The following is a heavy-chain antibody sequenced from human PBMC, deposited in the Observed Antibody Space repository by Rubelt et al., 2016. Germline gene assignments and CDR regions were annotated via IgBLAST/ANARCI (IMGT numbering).Heavy chain of an antibody. CDR1: GGTFSSYA. V-gene: IGHV1-69*04. J-gene: IGHJ6*02. CDR3: ARDWDCSSTSCATRGPYYYYGMDV. D-gene: IGHD2-2*01. CDR2: IIPILGIA. Sequence: QVQLVQSGAEVKKPGSSVKVSCKASGGTFSSYAISWVRQAPGQGLEWMGRIIPILGIANYAQKFQGRVTITADKATSTASRGLSSLRSEDTAVYYCARDWDCSSTSCATRGPYYYYGMDVWGQGTTVTVSS.